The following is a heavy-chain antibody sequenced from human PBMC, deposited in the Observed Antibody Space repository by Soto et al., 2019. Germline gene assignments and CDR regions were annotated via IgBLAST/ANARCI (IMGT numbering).Heavy chain of an antibody. J-gene: IGHJ6*02. CDR1: GYAFNGYY. CDR3: ARDGQWLVTSYYYYGMDV. V-gene: IGHV1-2*02. D-gene: IGHD6-19*01. CDR2: INPNDGGT. Sequence: ASVKVSCKASGYAFNGYYIHWVRQAPGQGLEWMGWINPNDGGTSYAQKFQGRVTMASDTPTSTAYMELSRLRSDDTAVYYCARDGQWLVTSYYYYGMDVWGQGTTVTVSS.